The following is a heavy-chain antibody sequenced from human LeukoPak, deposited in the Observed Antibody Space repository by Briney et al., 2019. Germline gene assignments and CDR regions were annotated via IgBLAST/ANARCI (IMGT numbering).Heavy chain of an antibody. CDR1: GGSISSYY. CDR3: TRDSGRFRLDY. Sequence: ETLSLTCTVSGGSISSYYWSWIRQAPGKGLEWVASIKEDGSETYYADSVKGRFTVSRDNAKKSLFLQMSSLRVEDTAVYYCTRDSGRFRLDYWGQGVLVTVSS. CDR2: IKEDGSET. J-gene: IGHJ4*02. V-gene: IGHV3-7*01. D-gene: IGHD6-19*01.